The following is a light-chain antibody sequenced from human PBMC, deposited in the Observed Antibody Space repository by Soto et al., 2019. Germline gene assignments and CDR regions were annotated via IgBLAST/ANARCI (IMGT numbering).Light chain of an antibody. CDR1: TGAVTSGHY. CDR3: SLSYDGARI. V-gene: IGLV7-46*01. J-gene: IGLJ2*01. Sequence: QAVVTQEPSLTVSPGETVTLTCGSSTGAVTSGHYPHWIQQKPGQVPRTLIYDATNKQSWTPARFSASLLGGKAALTLSGAQPEDEGDYYCSLSYDGARIFGGGTKVTVL. CDR2: DAT.